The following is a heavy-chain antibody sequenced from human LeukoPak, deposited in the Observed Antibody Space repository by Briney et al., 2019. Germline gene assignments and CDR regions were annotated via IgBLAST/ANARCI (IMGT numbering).Heavy chain of an antibody. CDR3: AKDYGSGTYYAPSSSDY. Sequence: GGSLRLSCAASGFTFSSYAMNWVRQAPGKGLEWVSSISTSGVTIYYADSVNGRFTISRDNSKNMLNLQMDSLRAEDTAIYFCAKDYGSGTYYAPSSSDYWGQGTLVTVSS. CDR1: GFTFSSYA. V-gene: IGHV3-23*01. J-gene: IGHJ4*02. D-gene: IGHD3-10*01. CDR2: ISTSGVTI.